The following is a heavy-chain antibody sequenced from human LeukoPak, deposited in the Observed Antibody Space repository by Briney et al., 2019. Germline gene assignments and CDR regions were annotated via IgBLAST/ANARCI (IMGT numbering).Heavy chain of an antibody. V-gene: IGHV4-30-2*01. CDR2: INHSGST. D-gene: IGHD6-6*01. Sequence: SQTLSLTCTVSGGSISSGGYYWSWIRQPPGKGLEWIGEINHSGSTNYNPSLKSRVTISVDTSKNQFSLKLSSVTAADTAVYYCARYSSSSGWFDPWGQGSLVTVAS. CDR3: ARYSSSSGWFDP. J-gene: IGHJ5*02. CDR1: GGSISSGGYY.